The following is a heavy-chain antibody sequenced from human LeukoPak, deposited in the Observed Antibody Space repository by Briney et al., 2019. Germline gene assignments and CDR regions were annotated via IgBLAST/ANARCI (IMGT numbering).Heavy chain of an antibody. CDR3: TRDFPVAGTYYFDY. V-gene: IGHV3-48*02. D-gene: IGHD6-19*01. CDR1: GFTFSTYT. CDR2: ITGTSSTI. Sequence: GGSLRLSCAASGFTFSTYTMNWVRQAPGKGLEWVSYITGTSSTIYYADSVKGRFTVSRDNARNSLYLQMNSLRDEDSALYYCTRDFPVAGTYYFDYWGQGTLVTVSS. J-gene: IGHJ4*02.